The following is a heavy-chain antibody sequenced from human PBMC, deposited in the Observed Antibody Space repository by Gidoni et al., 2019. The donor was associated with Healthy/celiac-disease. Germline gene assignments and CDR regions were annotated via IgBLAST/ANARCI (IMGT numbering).Heavy chain of an antibody. D-gene: IGHD4-17*01. J-gene: IGHJ5*02. CDR2: INSDGSST. CDR1: GFTFSSNW. Sequence: EVQLVESGGGLVQPGGSLRLSCAASGFTFSSNWMHWVRQAPGKGLVWVSRINSDGSSTSYADSVKGRFTIARDNAKNTLYLQMNSLRAEDTAVYYCARENGGDYGDPNWFDPWGQGTLVTVSS. CDR3: ARENGGDYGDPNWFDP. V-gene: IGHV3-74*01.